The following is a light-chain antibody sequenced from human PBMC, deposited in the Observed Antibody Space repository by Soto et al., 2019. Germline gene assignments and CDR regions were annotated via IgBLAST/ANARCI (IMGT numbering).Light chain of an antibody. J-gene: IGKJ4*01. V-gene: IGKV3-11*01. CDR3: QQRSDWPPT. Sequence: EIVLTQSPATLSLSPGERATLSCRASQSVRSYLAWYQQKPGQAPRLLIYDASNRATGIPARFCGSGSGTDFTLTISSLEPEDFAVYYCQQRSDWPPTFGGGTKVDIK. CDR1: QSVRSY. CDR2: DAS.